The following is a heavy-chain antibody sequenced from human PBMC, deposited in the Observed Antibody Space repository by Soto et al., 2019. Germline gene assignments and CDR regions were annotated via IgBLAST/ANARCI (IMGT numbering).Heavy chain of an antibody. J-gene: IGHJ4*02. Sequence: GRSLRLSWAASGFTFSSYGMSWVRQAPGKGLEWVSAISGSGGSTYYADSVKGRFTISRDNSKNTLYLQMNSLRAEDAAVYYCEKHPLGYSWGQGTLVTVSS. V-gene: IGHV3-23*01. CDR3: EKHPLGYS. CDR1: GFTFSSYG. D-gene: IGHD6-13*01. CDR2: ISGSGGST.